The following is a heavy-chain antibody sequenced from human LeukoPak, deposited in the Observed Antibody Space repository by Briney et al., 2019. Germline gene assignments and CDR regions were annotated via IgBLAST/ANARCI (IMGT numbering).Heavy chain of an antibody. J-gene: IGHJ4*02. V-gene: IGHV3-23*01. CDR3: ARDSSSSAELDY. D-gene: IGHD6-6*01. CDR1: GFTFSSYA. Sequence: GGSLRLSCAASGFTFSSYAMSWVRQAPGKGLEWVSAISGSGDNTYYADSVKGRFTISRDNSKNTLYLQMNSLRAEDTAVYYCARDSSSSAELDYWGQGTLVTVSS. CDR2: ISGSGDNT.